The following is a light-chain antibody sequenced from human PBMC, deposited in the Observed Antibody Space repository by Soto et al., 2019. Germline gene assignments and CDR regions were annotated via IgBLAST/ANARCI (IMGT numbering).Light chain of an antibody. Sequence: ALTQPASVSGSPGQSITISCTGTSSDVGGYNFVSWYQQHPDKAPKLMIYDVTNRLSGVSNRFSGSKSGNTASLTISGLQAEDEADYYCSSYTSISTYVSGTGTKVTVL. J-gene: IGLJ1*01. CDR1: SSDVGGYNF. CDR3: SSYTSISTYV. CDR2: DVT. V-gene: IGLV2-14*01.